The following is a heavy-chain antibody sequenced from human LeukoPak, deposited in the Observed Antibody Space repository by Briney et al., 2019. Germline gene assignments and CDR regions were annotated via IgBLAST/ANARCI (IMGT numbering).Heavy chain of an antibody. V-gene: IGHV4-4*07. CDR1: GGSISSYY. Sequence: PSETLSLTCTVSGGSISSYYWSWIRQPAGKGLEWIGRIYTSGSTNYNPSLKSRVTMSVDTSKNQFSLKLSSVTAADTAVYYCARTPDWLTPDGFDYWGQGTLVTVSS. CDR2: IYTSGST. D-gene: IGHD3-9*01. J-gene: IGHJ4*02. CDR3: ARTPDWLTPDGFDY.